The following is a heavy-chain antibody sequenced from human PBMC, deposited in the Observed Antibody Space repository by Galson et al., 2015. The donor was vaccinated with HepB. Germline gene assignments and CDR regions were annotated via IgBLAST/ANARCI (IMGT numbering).Heavy chain of an antibody. CDR2: MNPKTGNT. CDR3: AGPAQTSGWYVYYFDS. J-gene: IGHJ4*02. Sequence: SVKVSCKASGYTFSNFDINWVRQATGQGLEWMGWMNPKTGNTGYAEKFQGRVTMTRDTSIDTGYMELNGLRSEDTAVYYCAGPAQTSGWYVYYFDSWGQGTLVTVSS. V-gene: IGHV1-8*02. D-gene: IGHD6-19*01. CDR1: GYTFSNFD.